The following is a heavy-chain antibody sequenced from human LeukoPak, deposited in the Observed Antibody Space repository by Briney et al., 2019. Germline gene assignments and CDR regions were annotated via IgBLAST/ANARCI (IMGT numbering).Heavy chain of an antibody. V-gene: IGHV4-34*01. D-gene: IGHD6-19*01. CDR1: GGSFSGYY. J-gene: IGHJ4*02. CDR3: ARGREASAVAGTSYFY. Sequence: SETLSLTCAVYGGSFSGYYWSWIRQPPRKGLEWIGEINHSGSTNYNPSLKSRVTISVDTSKNQFSLKLSSVTAADTAVYYCARGREASAVAGTSYFYWGQGTLVTVSS. CDR2: INHSGST.